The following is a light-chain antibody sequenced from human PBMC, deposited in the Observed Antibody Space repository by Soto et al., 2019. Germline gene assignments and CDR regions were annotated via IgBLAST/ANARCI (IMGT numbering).Light chain of an antibody. CDR3: QQTYSLPLT. Sequence: DIQMTQSPSSLSASVGERVTIACRSSQTVSKYVNWYQQRPGEVPHLLVYSASALYNGVPSRFSGSGSGTEFTLTISSLEPEDFATYYCQQTYSLPLTFAQGTKV. CDR1: QTVSKY. CDR2: SAS. J-gene: IGKJ1*01. V-gene: IGKV1-39*01.